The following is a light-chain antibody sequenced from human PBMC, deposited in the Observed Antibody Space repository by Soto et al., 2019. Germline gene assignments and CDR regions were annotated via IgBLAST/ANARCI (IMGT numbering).Light chain of an antibody. V-gene: IGKV1-5*01. CDR3: QQYDIYSGT. J-gene: IGKJ1*01. Sequence: DVQMTQSPSSLSASVGDRVTITCRASQDITSWLAWYQQKPGKAPKLLIYDVSSLQSGVPSRFSGSGSGTEFTLTINSLQPDDFATYYCQQYDIYSGTFGQGTKVDIK. CDR1: QDITSW. CDR2: DVS.